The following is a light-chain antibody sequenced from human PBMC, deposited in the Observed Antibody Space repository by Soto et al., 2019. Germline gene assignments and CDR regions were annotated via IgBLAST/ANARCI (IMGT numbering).Light chain of an antibody. CDR3: QQRSNWPST. V-gene: IGKV3-11*01. CDR1: QSVSSY. Sequence: EIVLTQSPATLSLSPGERAALSCRASQSVSSYLAWYQQKPGQAPRLLIYDASKRATGSPARFSGSGSGTDFTLTISILEPEDFAVYFCQQRSNWPSTFGGGTKVEI. CDR2: DAS. J-gene: IGKJ4*01.